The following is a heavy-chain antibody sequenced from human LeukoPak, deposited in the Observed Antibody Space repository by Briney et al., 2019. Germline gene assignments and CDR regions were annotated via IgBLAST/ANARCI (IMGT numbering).Heavy chain of an antibody. D-gene: IGHD3-3*01. Sequence: GASVKVSCKASGYTFTGYYMHWVRQAPGQGLEWMGWINPNSCGTNYAQKFQGRVTMTRDTSISTAYMELSRLRSDDTAVYYCAREGGLRLRFLEWFWFDPWGQGTLVTVSS. CDR3: AREGGLRLRFLEWFWFDP. V-gene: IGHV1-2*02. CDR1: GYTFTGYY. CDR2: INPNSCGT. J-gene: IGHJ5*02.